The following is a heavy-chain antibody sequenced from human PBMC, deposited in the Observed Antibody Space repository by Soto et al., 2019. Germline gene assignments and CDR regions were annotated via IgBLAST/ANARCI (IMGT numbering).Heavy chain of an antibody. Sequence: EVQLLESGGGLVQPGGSLRLSCAASGFTFSSFAMTWVRQAPGKGLQWLSSISGSGGNTYYADSVKGRFTISRDNSKNRLNLQMNTLRAEDTAVYYCAKGRQKDIVVVVAASGAMDVWGQGTTVTVSS. D-gene: IGHD2-15*01. CDR2: ISGSGGNT. CDR1: GFTFSSFA. CDR3: AKGRQKDIVVVVAASGAMDV. J-gene: IGHJ6*02. V-gene: IGHV3-23*01.